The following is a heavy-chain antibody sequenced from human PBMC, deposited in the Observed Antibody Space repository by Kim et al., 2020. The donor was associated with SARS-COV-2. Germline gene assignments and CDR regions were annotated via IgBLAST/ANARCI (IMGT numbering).Heavy chain of an antibody. CDR1: GFTFSNYW. Sequence: GGSLRLSCAASGFTFSNYWMHWVRQTPEKGLVWVSRISSDGGSTSDADSAEGRFTISRDNAKNTLYLQINSLRAEDTAVYYCARGYSGNYRIDYWGPVTL. J-gene: IGHJ4*02. V-gene: IGHV3-74*01. D-gene: IGHD1-26*01. CDR3: ARGYSGNYRIDY. CDR2: ISSDGGST.